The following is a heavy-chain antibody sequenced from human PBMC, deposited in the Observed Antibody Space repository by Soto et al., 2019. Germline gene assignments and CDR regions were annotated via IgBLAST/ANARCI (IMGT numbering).Heavy chain of an antibody. V-gene: IGHV6-1*01. J-gene: IGHJ6*02. CDR1: GDSVSSNSAA. Sequence: QTLSLTCAISGDSVSSNSAAWNWIRQSPSRGLEWLGRTYYRSKWYNDYAVSVKSRITINPDTSKNQFSLQLNSVTPEDTAVYYCARGGFGSSWYVSWSQYYYYGMDVWGQGTTVTVSS. CDR2: TYYRSKWYN. D-gene: IGHD6-13*01. CDR3: ARGGFGSSWYVSWSQYYYYGMDV.